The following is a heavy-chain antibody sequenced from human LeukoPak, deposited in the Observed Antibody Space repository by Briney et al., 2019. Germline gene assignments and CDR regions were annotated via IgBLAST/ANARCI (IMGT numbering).Heavy chain of an antibody. Sequence: GGSLRLSCAASGFTFSSHSMYWVRHAPGTGLEWVSPLSSSSYYIYYADSVKGRFTISRDNAKSSLYLQMDSLRAEDTAVYYCASRIYGGNSGFDYWGQGTLVTVSS. D-gene: IGHD4-23*01. CDR2: LSSSSYYI. V-gene: IGHV3-21*01. CDR3: ASRIYGGNSGFDY. CDR1: GFTFSSHS. J-gene: IGHJ4*02.